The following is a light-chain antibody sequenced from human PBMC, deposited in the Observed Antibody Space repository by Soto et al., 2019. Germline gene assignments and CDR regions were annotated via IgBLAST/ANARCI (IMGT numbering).Light chain of an antibody. V-gene: IGLV2-23*02. CDR1: SRDIGSYNL. J-gene: IGLJ1*01. CDR3: CTSAGSSALDV. CDR2: EVT. Sequence: QSVLTQPASVSGSPGQSITISCTGTSRDIGSYNLVSWYQQHPGRAPKLRIYEVTERPSGVSNRFSGSKSADLASLTISGFQADDQADYYCCTSAGSSALDVLGPGTPVTVL.